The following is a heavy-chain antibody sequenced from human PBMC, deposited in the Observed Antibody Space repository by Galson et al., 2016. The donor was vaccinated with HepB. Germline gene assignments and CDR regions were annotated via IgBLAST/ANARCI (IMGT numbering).Heavy chain of an antibody. Sequence: SLRLSCAASGFTVRSNYMTWVRQAPGQGLEWVSVIYSGGYTYYADSVKGRFTISRDESKNTVYLQMNSLRAEDTAVYYCARSYYDFWSGLGYWGQGALVTVSS. CDR1: GFTVRSNY. CDR3: ARSYYDFWSGLGY. J-gene: IGHJ4*02. CDR2: IYSGGYT. V-gene: IGHV3-53*01. D-gene: IGHD3-3*01.